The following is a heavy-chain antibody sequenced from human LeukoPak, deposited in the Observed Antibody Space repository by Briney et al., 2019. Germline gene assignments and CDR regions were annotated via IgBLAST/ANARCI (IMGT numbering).Heavy chain of an antibody. J-gene: IGHJ4*02. V-gene: IGHV4-34*01. CDR3: ARGRTILFGKTYYFDY. Sequence: SETLSLTCAVYGGSFSGYYWSWIRQPPGKGLEWIGEINHSGSTNYNPSLKSRVTISVDTSKNQFSLKLSSVTAADTAVYYCARGRTILFGKTYYFDYWGQGTLVTVSS. D-gene: IGHD3-10*01. CDR2: INHSGST. CDR1: GGSFSGYY.